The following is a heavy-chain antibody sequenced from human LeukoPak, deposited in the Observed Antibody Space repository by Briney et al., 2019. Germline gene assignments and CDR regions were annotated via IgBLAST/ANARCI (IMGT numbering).Heavy chain of an antibody. D-gene: IGHD5-18*01. J-gene: IGHJ4*02. CDR2: INPNRGGT. CDR3: ARGTGEGYTDGRYYFDY. CDR1: RYTFTGYY. V-gene: IGHV1-2*02. Sequence: ASVKVSCKASRYTFTGYYMHWVRQAPGQGLEWMGWINPNRGGTDYAQTFQARVTMTRDTSISTANLDLSRLTSDDPAVYYCARGTGEGYTDGRYYFDYWGQGTLVTVSS.